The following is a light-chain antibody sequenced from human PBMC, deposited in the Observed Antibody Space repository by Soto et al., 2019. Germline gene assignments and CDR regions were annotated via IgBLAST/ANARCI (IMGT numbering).Light chain of an antibody. CDR1: QSVSKY. CDR2: GAS. J-gene: IGKJ5*01. V-gene: IGKV3-20*01. CDR3: QQYGSSIT. Sequence: EIVLTQSPATLSLSPGEGATLSCRASQSVSKYLVWYQQKPGQAPRLLIYGASTRATGIPARFSGSGSGTEFTLTISRLEPEDFAVYYCQQYGSSITFGQGTRLEIK.